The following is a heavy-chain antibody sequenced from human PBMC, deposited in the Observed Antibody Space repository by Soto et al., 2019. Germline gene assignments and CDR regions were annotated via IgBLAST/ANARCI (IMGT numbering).Heavy chain of an antibody. V-gene: IGHV5-10-1*01. CDR3: ARRRRYGSGSSLINYGMDV. Sequence: PGESLKISCKGSGYSFTSYWISWVRQMPGKGLEWMGRIDPSDSYTNYSPSFQGHVTLSADKSISTAYLQWSSLKASDTAMYYCARRRRYGSGSSLINYGMDVWGQGTTVTVSS. CDR2: IDPSDSYT. CDR1: GYSFTSYW. J-gene: IGHJ6*02. D-gene: IGHD3-10*01.